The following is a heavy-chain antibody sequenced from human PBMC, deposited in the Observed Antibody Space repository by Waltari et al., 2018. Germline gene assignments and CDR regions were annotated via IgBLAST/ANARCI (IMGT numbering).Heavy chain of an antibody. Sequence: QVQLQQWGAGLLKPSETLSLTCAVHGGSFSGSYWSWIRQPPGTGLARIGEINHSGSTNYNPSLKSRVTISVDTSKNQFSLKLSSVTAADTAVYYCARGRGFDFWSGYLFPPYYFDYWGQGTLVTVSS. D-gene: IGHD3-3*01. V-gene: IGHV4-34*01. CDR2: INHSGST. J-gene: IGHJ4*02. CDR1: GGSFSGSY. CDR3: ARGRGFDFWSGYLFPPYYFDY.